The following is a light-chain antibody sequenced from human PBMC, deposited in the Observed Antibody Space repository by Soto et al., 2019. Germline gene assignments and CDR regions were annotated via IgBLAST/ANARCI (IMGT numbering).Light chain of an antibody. V-gene: IGLV8-61*01. Sequence: QTVVTQEPAFSVSPGGTVTLTCGLRSDSVSTRHHPTWYQQTPGHAPRTLIYSTNTRSSGVPDRFSGSILENKAALTITGAQADDESDYYCVLSMGSGISVFGGGSKLTVL. CDR1: SDSVSTRHH. CDR2: STN. J-gene: IGLJ3*02. CDR3: VLSMGSGISV.